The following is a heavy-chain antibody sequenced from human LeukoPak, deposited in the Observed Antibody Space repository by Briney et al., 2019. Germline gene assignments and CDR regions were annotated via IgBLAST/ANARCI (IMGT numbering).Heavy chain of an antibody. CDR1: GYTFTSYG. J-gene: IGHJ4*02. V-gene: IGHV1-18*01. Sequence: GGSVKVSCKASGYTFTSYGINWVRRAPGQGLEWMGWISAYNGNTNYAQKFQGRVTMTTDTSTSTAYMELRSLGSDDTAVYYCARSGFSSGWSDYWGQGTLVTVSS. CDR3: ARSGFSSGWSDY. D-gene: IGHD6-19*01. CDR2: ISAYNGNT.